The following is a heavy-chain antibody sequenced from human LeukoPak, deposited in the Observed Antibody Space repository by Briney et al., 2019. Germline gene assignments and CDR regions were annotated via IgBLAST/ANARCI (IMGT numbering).Heavy chain of an antibody. CDR2: ISYDGSNK. CDR3: ARDILSGNPDFDY. CDR1: GLPLSSYA. J-gene: IGHJ4*02. D-gene: IGHD3-3*02. Sequence: GGSLSPSFAASGLPLSSYAMHGGRRAPGRGGGGVAVISYDGSNKNYADSVKGRFTISRDNSKNTLYLQMNSLRAEDTAVYYCARDILSGNPDFDYWGQGTLVTVSS. V-gene: IGHV3-30-3*01.